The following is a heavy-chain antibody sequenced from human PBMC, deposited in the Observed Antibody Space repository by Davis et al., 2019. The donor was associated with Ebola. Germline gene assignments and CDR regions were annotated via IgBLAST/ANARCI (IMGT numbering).Heavy chain of an antibody. CDR2: ISSSSSYI. D-gene: IGHD2-21*01. Sequence: GESLKISCAASGFTFSSYSMNWVRQAPGKGLEWVSSISSSSSYIYYADSVKGRFTISRDNSKNTLYLQMNSLRAEDTAVYYCAKDILKGIRWYFDLWGRGTLVTVSS. J-gene: IGHJ2*01. CDR1: GFTFSSYS. CDR3: AKDILKGIRWYFDL. V-gene: IGHV3-21*01.